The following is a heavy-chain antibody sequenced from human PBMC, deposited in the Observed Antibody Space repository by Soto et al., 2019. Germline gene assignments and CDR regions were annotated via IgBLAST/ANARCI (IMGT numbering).Heavy chain of an antibody. J-gene: IGHJ6*02. D-gene: IGHD6-19*01. Sequence: GESLKISCKGSGYSFTSYWIGWVRQMPGKGLEWMGIIYPGDSDTRYSPSFQGQVTISADMSISTAYLQWSSRKGSDTAMYYGASHPDRDLRVAGVGTYGMDVWGHGTTVTVSS. CDR1: GYSFTSYW. CDR2: IYPGDSDT. V-gene: IGHV5-51*01. CDR3: ASHPDRDLRVAGVGTYGMDV.